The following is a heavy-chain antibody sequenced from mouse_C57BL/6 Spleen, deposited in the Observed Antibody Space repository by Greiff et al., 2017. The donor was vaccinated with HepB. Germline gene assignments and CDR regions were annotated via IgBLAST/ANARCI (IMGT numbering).Heavy chain of an antibody. CDR1: GFSLSTSGMG. D-gene: IGHD2-3*01. V-gene: IGHV8-12*01. CDR3: ARFPSDGYYAMDY. J-gene: IGHJ4*01. CDR2: IYWDDDK. Sequence: QVTLKESGPGILQSSQTLSLTCSFSGFSLSTSGMGVSWIRQPSGKGLEWLAHIYWDDDKRYNPSLKSRHTISKDTSRNQVFLKITSVDTADTATDYCARFPSDGYYAMDYWGQGTSVTVSS.